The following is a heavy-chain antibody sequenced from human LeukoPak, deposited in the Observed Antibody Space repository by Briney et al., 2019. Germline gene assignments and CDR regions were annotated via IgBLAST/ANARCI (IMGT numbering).Heavy chain of an antibody. CDR1: GYTFTGYY. V-gene: IGHV1-8*02. CDR2: MNPNSGNT. D-gene: IGHD6-13*01. J-gene: IGHJ4*02. Sequence: ASVKVSCKASGYTFTGYYMHWVRQAPGQGLEWMGWMNPNSGNTGYAQKFQGRVTMTRNTSISTAYMELSSLRSEDTAVYYCARGDSSSWYGLGVPSFVYWGQGTLVTVSS. CDR3: ARGDSSSWYGLGVPSFVY.